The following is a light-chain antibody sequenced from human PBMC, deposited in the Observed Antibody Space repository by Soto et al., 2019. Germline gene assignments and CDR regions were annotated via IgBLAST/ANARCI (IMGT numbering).Light chain of an antibody. CDR2: HVS. J-gene: IGKJ3*01. CDR3: MEGRHWPYT. Sequence: DVVVPQSPLSLPVTLGQPASISCRSSQSLIHSDGNTYLHWFQQRPGQSPRRLTYHVSIRDSGVPERFSGSGSGTDFTLEISRVEAEDVGVYYCMEGRHWPYTFGPGTTVDIK. V-gene: IGKV2-30*02. CDR1: QSLIHSDGNTY.